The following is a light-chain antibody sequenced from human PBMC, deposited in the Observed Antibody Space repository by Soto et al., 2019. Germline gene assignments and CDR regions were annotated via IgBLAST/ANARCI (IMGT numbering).Light chain of an antibody. V-gene: IGKV3-11*01. Sequence: PGERATLSYRASQSVSSYLAWYQQKPGQAPRLLISDASNRATGIPARFSGSGSGTDFTLTVSSLEPEDFAVYYCQQRRDWPLTFGGGTKVEI. CDR3: QQRRDWPLT. J-gene: IGKJ4*01. CDR1: QSVSSY. CDR2: DAS.